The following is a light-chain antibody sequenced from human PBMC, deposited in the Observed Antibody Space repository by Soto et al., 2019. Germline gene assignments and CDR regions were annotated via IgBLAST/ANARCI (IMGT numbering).Light chain of an antibody. CDR3: QQYNDYLT. CDR1: QSISSW. Sequence: DIQMTQSPSTLSASVGDRVTITCRASQSISSWLAWYQQKPGKAPNLLIYRASTLESGVPSRFSGSGSGTEFTLTISSLKPDDSATYYCQQYNDYLTFGQGSKGDI. V-gene: IGKV1-5*03. CDR2: RAS. J-gene: IGKJ1*01.